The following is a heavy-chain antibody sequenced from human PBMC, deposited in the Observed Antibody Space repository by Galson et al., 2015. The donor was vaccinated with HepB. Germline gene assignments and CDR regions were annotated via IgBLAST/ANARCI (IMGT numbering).Heavy chain of an antibody. V-gene: IGHV3-23*01. Sequence: SLRLSCAASGFIFGSYMMSWVRQAPGKGLEWVSSITAAGGSTFYADSVKGRFTISRDNSKNTLYLEINSLRAEDTAVYYCANLPKELIVGATNVPREVCYWGPGTLGTVS. CDR2: ITAAGGST. CDR1: GFIFGSYM. CDR3: ANLPKELIVGATNVPREVCY. J-gene: IGHJ4*01. D-gene: IGHD1-26*01.